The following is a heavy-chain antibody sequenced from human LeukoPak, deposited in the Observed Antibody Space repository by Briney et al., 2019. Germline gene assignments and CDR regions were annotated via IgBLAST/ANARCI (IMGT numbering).Heavy chain of an antibody. Sequence: SETLSLTCTVSGGSISSYYWSWIRQPPGKGLEWIGYIYYSGSTNYNPSLKSRVTISVDTSKNQFSLKLSSVTAADTAVYYCARLYSSSWEDYWGQGTLVTVSS. CDR2: IYYSGST. D-gene: IGHD6-13*01. CDR3: ARLYSSSWEDY. V-gene: IGHV4-59*01. CDR1: GGSISSYY. J-gene: IGHJ4*02.